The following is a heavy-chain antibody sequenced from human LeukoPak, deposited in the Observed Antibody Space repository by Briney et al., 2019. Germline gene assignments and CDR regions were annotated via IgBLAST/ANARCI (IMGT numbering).Heavy chain of an antibody. CDR2: ISGSGGST. V-gene: IGHV3-23*01. Sequence: GGSLRLSCAASGFTFSSYAMSWVRQAPGKGLEWVSAISGSGGSTYYADSVKGRFTISRDNSKNPLYLQLNSLTAEDTAVYYCAKAYSSLSRGAFDIWGQGTMVTVSS. CDR3: AKAYSSLSRGAFDI. CDR1: GFTFSSYA. D-gene: IGHD6-13*01. J-gene: IGHJ3*02.